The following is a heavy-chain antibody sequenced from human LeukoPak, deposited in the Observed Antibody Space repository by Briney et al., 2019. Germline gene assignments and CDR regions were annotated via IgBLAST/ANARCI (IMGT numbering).Heavy chain of an antibody. V-gene: IGHV4-31*03. Sequence: SETLSLTCTVSGGSISSGGSYWSWIRQHPGKGLEWIGYIYYSGSTYYNPSLKSRITISVDTSENQFSLKLSSVTAADTAVYYCARADLGPSGGDDWSFDLWGRGTLVTVSS. CDR3: ARADLGPSGGDDWSFDL. J-gene: IGHJ2*01. CDR2: IYYSGST. D-gene: IGHD3-16*01. CDR1: GGSISSGGSY.